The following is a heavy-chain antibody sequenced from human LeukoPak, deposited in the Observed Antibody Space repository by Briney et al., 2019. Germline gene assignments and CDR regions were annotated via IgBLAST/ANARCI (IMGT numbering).Heavy chain of an antibody. CDR3: ARDTHGYGDYLGDAFDI. J-gene: IGHJ3*02. D-gene: IGHD4-17*01. CDR1: GYTFTSFD. V-gene: IGHV1-8*01. CDR2: MNPNTGNT. Sequence: ASVKVSRKTSGYTFTSFDLNWVRQATGQGLEWMGWMNPNTGNTGYAQKFQDRVTMTRNISISTAYMELSRLRSEDTAVYYCARDTHGYGDYLGDAFDIWGQGTRVTVSS.